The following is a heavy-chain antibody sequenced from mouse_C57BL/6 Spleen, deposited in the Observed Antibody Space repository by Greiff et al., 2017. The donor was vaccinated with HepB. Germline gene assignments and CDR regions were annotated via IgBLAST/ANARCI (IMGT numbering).Heavy chain of an antibody. CDR2: IDPSDSYT. Sequence: VKLQQPGAELVRPGTSVKLSCKASGYTFTSYWMHWVKQRPGQGLEWIGVIDPSDSYTNYNQKFKGKATLTVDTSSSTAYMQLSSLTSEDSAVYYCARESTMVTATGFAYWGQGTLVTVSA. V-gene: IGHV1-59*01. CDR3: ARESTMVTATGFAY. CDR1: GYTFTSYW. D-gene: IGHD2-2*01. J-gene: IGHJ3*01.